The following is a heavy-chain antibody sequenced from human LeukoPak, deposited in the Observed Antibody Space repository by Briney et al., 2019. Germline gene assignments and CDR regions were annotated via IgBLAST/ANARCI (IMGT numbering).Heavy chain of an antibody. Sequence: ASVKVSCKASGYTFTGYYIHWVRQAPGQGLEWMGRINTNSGGTNYAQKFQGRVTMTRDTSTSTVYMELSSLRSEDTAVYYCARVVGVTGTTRFDPWGQGTLVTVSS. J-gene: IGHJ5*02. CDR1: GYTFTGYY. CDR2: INTNSGGT. D-gene: IGHD1-7*01. CDR3: ARVVGVTGTTRFDP. V-gene: IGHV1-2*06.